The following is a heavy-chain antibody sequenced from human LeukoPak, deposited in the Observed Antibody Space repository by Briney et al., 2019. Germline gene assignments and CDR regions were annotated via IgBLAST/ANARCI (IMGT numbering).Heavy chain of an antibody. Sequence: GGSLRLSCAASGFTFSSYAMHWVRQAPGKGLEWVAVISYDGSNKYYADSVKGRFTISRDNSKNTLYLQMNSLGAEGTAVYYCAPTAGGGFDYWGQGTLVTVSS. CDR1: GFTFSSYA. CDR2: ISYDGSNK. CDR3: APTAGGGFDY. J-gene: IGHJ4*02. D-gene: IGHD2-21*02. V-gene: IGHV3-30-3*01.